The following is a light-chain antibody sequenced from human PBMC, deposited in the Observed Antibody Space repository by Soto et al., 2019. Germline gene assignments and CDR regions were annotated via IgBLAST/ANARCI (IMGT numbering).Light chain of an antibody. CDR2: GAS. CDR3: QQYYSSPRT. CDR1: QSVSRSY. J-gene: IGKJ2*01. V-gene: IGKV3-20*01. Sequence: EIVLTQSPGTLSLSPGERATLSCRASQSVSRSYLAWYQQKPGQAPRLLIYGASSRATGIPDRFSGSGSGTDFNLTISRLEPEDFAVYYCQQYYSSPRTFGQGTKLEIK.